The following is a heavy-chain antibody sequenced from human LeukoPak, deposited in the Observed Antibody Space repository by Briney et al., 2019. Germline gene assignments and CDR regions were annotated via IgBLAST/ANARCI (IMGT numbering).Heavy chain of an antibody. CDR1: GFTFSRYG. CDR2: IRYDGSNK. CDR3: AKRFDDSSGYSAGRFFDY. J-gene: IGHJ4*02. V-gene: IGHV3-30*02. Sequence: PGGSLRLSCAASGFTFSRYGLHWLRQAPGKGLEWVAFIRYDGSNKYYADSVKGRFTISRDNSKNTLYLQMNSLRAEDTAVYYCAKRFDDSSGYSAGRFFDYWGQGTLVTVSS. D-gene: IGHD3-22*01.